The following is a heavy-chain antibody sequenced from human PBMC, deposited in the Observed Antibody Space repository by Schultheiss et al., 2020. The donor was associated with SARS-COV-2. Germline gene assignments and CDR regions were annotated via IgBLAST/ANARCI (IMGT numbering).Heavy chain of an antibody. CDR1: GFTFSSYA. Sequence: GGSLRLSCAASGFTFSSYAMSWVRQAPGKGLEWVSGISWNSGSIGYADSVKGRFTISRDNSKNTLYLQMNSLRAEDTAVYYCARDRTAMVSLDAFDIWGQGTMVTVSS. CDR2: ISWNSGSI. J-gene: IGHJ3*02. CDR3: ARDRTAMVSLDAFDI. V-gene: IGHV3-23*01. D-gene: IGHD5-18*01.